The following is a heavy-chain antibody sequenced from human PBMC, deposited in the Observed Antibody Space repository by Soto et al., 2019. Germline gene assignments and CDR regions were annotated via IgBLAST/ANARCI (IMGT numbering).Heavy chain of an antibody. CDR3: ASSFKGIEAAGLYGMDV. V-gene: IGHV4-59*01. CDR1: GGSISSYY. Sequence: SETLSLTCTVSGGSISSYYWSWIRQPPGKGLEWIGYIYYSGSTNYNPSLKSRVTISVDTSKNQFSLKLSSVTAADTAVYYCASSFKGIEAAGLYGMDVWGQGTTVTVSS. D-gene: IGHD6-13*01. CDR2: IYYSGST. J-gene: IGHJ6*02.